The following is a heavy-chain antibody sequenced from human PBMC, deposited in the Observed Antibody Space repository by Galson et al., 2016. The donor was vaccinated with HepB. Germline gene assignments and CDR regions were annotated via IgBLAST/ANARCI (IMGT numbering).Heavy chain of an antibody. D-gene: IGHD3-10*01. J-gene: IGHJ6*02. CDR1: GGSISSSSYY. Sequence: SETLSLTCTVSGGSISSSSYYWGWIRQPPGKGLEWIGNFYYTGSTYYSPSLKSRVTISVDTSKTQFSLKLSSVTAADTAVYYCAVTMLRDSYFYGMDVWGQGTTVTVSS. CDR2: FYYTGST. CDR3: AVTMLRDSYFYGMDV. V-gene: IGHV4-39*01.